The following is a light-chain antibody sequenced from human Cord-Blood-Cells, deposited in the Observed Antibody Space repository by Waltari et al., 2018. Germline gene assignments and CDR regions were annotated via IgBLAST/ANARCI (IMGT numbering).Light chain of an antibody. CDR1: SSDAAGYNS. J-gene: IGLJ1*01. Sequence: QSALTQPPSASGSPGQSVTISCTATSSDAAGYNSVSWYQQHPAKAPKLMIYEVSKRPSGVPDRFSGSKSGNTASLTVSGLQAEDEADYYCSSYAGSNNYVFGTGTKVTVL. CDR2: EVS. CDR3: SSYAGSNNYV. V-gene: IGLV2-8*01.